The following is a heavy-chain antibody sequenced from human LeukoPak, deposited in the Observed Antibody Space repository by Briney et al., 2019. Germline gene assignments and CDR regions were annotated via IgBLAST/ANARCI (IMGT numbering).Heavy chain of an antibody. CDR1: GYTFTDHY. V-gene: IGHV1-18*04. CDR2: ISAYTGNT. CDR3: ARDSHIAGVAYYFDY. D-gene: IGHD6-13*01. Sequence: ASVKVSCKALGYTFTDHYFHWLRQAPGQGLEWMGYISAYTGNTSYAQNLQGRLTMTTDTSTSTAYMELRSLRSDDTAFYYCARDSHIAGVAYYFDYWGQGTLVTVSS. J-gene: IGHJ4*02.